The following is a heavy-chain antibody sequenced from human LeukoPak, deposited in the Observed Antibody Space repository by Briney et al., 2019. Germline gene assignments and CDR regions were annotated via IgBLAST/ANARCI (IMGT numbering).Heavy chain of an antibody. CDR1: GITLSNYG. CDR2: IGTADDT. D-gene: IGHD5-12*01. J-gene: IGHJ4*02. V-gene: IGHV3-13*01. CDR3: VRGADGYDY. Sequence: QSGGSLRLSCAVSGITLSNYGMSWVRQAPGNGLEWISSIGTADDTYYSPSVKGRFTTSRDDAESSLFLQMNNVRVGDTAIYYCVRGADGYDYWGQGTLVTVSS.